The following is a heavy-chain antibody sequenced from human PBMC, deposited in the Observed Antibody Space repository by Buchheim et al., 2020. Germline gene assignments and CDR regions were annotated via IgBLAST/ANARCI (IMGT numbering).Heavy chain of an antibody. CDR1: GGSISSGSYY. V-gene: IGHV4-61*02. D-gene: IGHD3-3*01. CDR3: ARGVTIFGVVISPQTRTDWFDP. J-gene: IGHJ5*02. Sequence: QVQLQESGPGLVKPSQTLSLTCTVSGGSISSGSYYWSWIRQPAGKGLEWIGRIYTSGSTNYNPSLKSRVTISVDTSKNQFSLKLSSVTAADTAVYYCARGVTIFGVVISPQTRTDWFDPWGQGTL. CDR2: IYTSGST.